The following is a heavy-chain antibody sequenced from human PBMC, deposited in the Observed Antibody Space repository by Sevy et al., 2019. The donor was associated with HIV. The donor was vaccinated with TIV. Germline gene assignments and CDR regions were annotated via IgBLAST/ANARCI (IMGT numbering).Heavy chain of an antibody. CDR3: ARGGSSGYPAHAFDI. J-gene: IGHJ3*02. Sequence: ASVKVSCKASGGTLSSYAISWVRLAPGQWLEWIGGIIPIFGTANYAQKFQGRVTITADESTSTAYMELSSLRSEDTAVYYCARGGSSGYPAHAFDIWGQGAMVTVSS. D-gene: IGHD3-22*01. CDR2: IIPIFGTA. V-gene: IGHV1-69*13. CDR1: GGTLSSYA.